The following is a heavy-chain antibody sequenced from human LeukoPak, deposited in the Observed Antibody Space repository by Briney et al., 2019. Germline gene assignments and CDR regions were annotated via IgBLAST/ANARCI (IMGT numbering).Heavy chain of an antibody. D-gene: IGHD2-8*01. CDR1: GGSISSYY. CDR3: AIQKLYCTNGVCWYYFDY. J-gene: IGHJ4*02. V-gene: IGHV4-34*01. Sequence: SETLSLTCTVSGGSISSYYWSWIRQPPGKGLEWIGEINHSGSTNYNPSLKSRVAISVDTSKNQFSLKLSSVTAADTAVYYGAIQKLYCTNGVCWYYFDYWGQGTLVTVSS. CDR2: INHSGST.